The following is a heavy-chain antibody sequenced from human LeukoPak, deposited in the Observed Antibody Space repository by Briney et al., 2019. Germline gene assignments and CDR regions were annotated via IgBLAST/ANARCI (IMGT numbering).Heavy chain of an antibody. Sequence: GGSLRLSCAASGFTFDDYAMHWVRQAPGKGREWVSLIRGDGGSTYYADSVKGRFTISRDNSKNSLYLQMNSLRTEDTALYYCARDIHMYHPLLFDYWGQGTLVTVSS. D-gene: IGHD2-2*01. V-gene: IGHV3-43*02. J-gene: IGHJ4*02. CDR1: GFTFDDYA. CDR2: IRGDGGST. CDR3: ARDIHMYHPLLFDY.